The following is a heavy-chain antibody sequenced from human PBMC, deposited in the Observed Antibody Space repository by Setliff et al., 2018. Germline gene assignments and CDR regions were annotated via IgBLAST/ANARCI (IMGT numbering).Heavy chain of an antibody. CDR1: GFTFSSYS. V-gene: IGHV3-48*04. J-gene: IGHJ2*01. Sequence: ETLRLSCAASGFTFSSYSINWVRQAPGKGLEWVSYISSSSSTIYYADSVKGRFTISRDNAKNSLYLRMNSLRAEDTAVYYCARVAGRGRYWYFDLWGRGTLVTVSS. CDR3: ARVAGRGRYWYFDL. CDR2: ISSSSSTI.